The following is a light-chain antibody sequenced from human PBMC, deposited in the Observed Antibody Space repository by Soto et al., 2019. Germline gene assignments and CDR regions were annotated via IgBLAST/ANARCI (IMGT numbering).Light chain of an antibody. CDR3: AAWDDSLNGLYV. V-gene: IGLV1-44*01. J-gene: IGLJ1*01. CDR2: SNN. CDR1: SSNIGSNT. Sequence: QSVLTQPPSASGTPRQRVTISCSGSSSNIGSNTVNGYQQLPGTAPKLLIYSNNQRPSGVPDRFSGSKSGTSASLAISGLQSEDEADYYCAAWDDSLNGLYVFGTGTKLTVL.